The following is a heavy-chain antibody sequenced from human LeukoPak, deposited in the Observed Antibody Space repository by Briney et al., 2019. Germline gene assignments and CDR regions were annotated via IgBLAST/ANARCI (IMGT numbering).Heavy chain of an antibody. J-gene: IGHJ4*02. V-gene: IGHV3-64D*09. Sequence: GGSLRLSCSASGFIFSSYAMHWVRQAPGKRLEYVSAISSSGGSTYYADSVKGRFTISRDNSKNTLYLQMSSLRAEDTAVYYCVRGHCSGGNCYSVYWGQGTLVTVSS. CDR3: VRGHCSGGNCYSVY. CDR2: ISSSGGST. CDR1: GFIFSSYA. D-gene: IGHD2-15*01.